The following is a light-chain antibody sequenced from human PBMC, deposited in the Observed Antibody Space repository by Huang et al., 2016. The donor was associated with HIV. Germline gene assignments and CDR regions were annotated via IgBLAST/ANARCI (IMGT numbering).Light chain of an antibody. CDR1: QNVRSS. CDR3: QQYEDWPPEYT. J-gene: IGKJ2*01. Sequence: EIVLTQSPAILSVSPGERATLSCRASQNVRSSFAWYQQRPSQPPRLLISVASTRATGIPARFSGSGSGTEFTLTISSLQSEDYAVYYCQQYEDWPPEYTFGQGTKLEL. V-gene: IGKV3-15*01. CDR2: VAS.